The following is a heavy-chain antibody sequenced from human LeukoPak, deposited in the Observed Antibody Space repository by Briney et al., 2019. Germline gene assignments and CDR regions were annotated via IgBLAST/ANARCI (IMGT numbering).Heavy chain of an antibody. D-gene: IGHD3-22*01. V-gene: IGHV3-66*01. Sequence: GGSLRLSCAASGFTVSSNYMSWVRQAPGKGLEWVSVIYSGGSTYYADSVKGRFTISRDNSKDTLYLQMNSLRAEDTAVYYCARDTYYYDSSGYYYFYWGQGTLVTVSS. CDR3: ARDTYYYDSSGYYYFY. CDR2: IYSGGST. CDR1: GFTVSSNY. J-gene: IGHJ4*02.